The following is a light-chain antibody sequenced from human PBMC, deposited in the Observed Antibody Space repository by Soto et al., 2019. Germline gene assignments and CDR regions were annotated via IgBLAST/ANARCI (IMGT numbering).Light chain of an antibody. CDR2: DAS. V-gene: IGKV3-15*01. CDR1: QSVSSN. Sequence: EIVMTQSPATLSVSPGESATLSCRASQSVSSNLAWHQQKPGQAPIILMYDASTRATGISARFSVSGSGTEFTLTISSLQYEDFAVYDCQQYHNWPITFGQGTRLEIK. CDR3: QQYHNWPIT. J-gene: IGKJ5*01.